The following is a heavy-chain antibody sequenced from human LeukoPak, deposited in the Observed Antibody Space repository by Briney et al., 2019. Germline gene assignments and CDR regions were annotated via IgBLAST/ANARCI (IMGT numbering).Heavy chain of an antibody. CDR3: AREDGSGNYFDY. D-gene: IGHD5-24*01. CDR2: SGST. Sequence: SETLSLTCTVSGASVSGSAYYWGWIRQPPGKGLEWIDSGSTYYNPSLKSRVTISVDTSKNQFSLKLSSVTAADTAVYYCAREDGSGNYFDYWGQGTLVTVSS. CDR1: GASVSGSAYY. V-gene: IGHV4-39*07. J-gene: IGHJ4*02.